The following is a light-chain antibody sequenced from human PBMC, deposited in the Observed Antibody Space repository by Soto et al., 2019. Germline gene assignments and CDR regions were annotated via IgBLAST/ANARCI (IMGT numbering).Light chain of an antibody. CDR3: KSYTGITNWV. V-gene: IGLV2-8*01. Sequence: QSALTQPPSASGSPGQSVTISCTGTSSDVGGYNYVSWYQQHPGKAPKVMIYEVNKRPSGVPDRFSGSKSGNTASLTVSGLQAEDEAEYICKSYTGITNWVFGGGTKLTVL. CDR1: SSDVGGYNY. CDR2: EVN. J-gene: IGLJ3*02.